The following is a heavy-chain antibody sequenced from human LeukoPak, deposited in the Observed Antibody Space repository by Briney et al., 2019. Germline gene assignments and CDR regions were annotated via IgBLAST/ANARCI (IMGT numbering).Heavy chain of an antibody. D-gene: IGHD6-13*01. CDR3: AREIPAAASPSDH. Sequence: GGSLRLSCAASGFTFSSYAVYWVRQAPGKGLEWVALISYDGSRKYYADSVKGRFTISRDNSKSTLYLQMNSLRAEDTAVYYCAREIPAAASPSDHWGQGTLVTVSS. CDR1: GFTFSSYA. V-gene: IGHV3-30-3*01. J-gene: IGHJ4*02. CDR2: ISYDGSRK.